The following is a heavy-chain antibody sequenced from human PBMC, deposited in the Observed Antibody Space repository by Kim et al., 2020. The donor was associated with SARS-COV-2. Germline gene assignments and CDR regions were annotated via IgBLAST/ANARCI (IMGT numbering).Heavy chain of an antibody. Sequence: YANSVKGRITISRDKAKNTLYLQMNRLGADDPAVYYCARGGQYNYVSREYGGQGTRVTVSS. V-gene: IGHV3-74*01. J-gene: IGHJ4*02. D-gene: IGHD5-18*01. CDR3: ARGGQYNYVSREY.